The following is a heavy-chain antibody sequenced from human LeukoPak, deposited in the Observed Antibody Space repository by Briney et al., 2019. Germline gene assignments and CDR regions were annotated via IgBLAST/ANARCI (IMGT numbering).Heavy chain of an antibody. V-gene: IGHV1-8*01. J-gene: IGHJ5*02. CDR3: ARRSSGYYYLSNWFDP. CDR2: MNPNTGNT. D-gene: IGHD3-22*01. CDR1: GYTFTSYD. Sequence: ASLKVSCKASGYTFTSYDINWVRQATGQGLEWMAWMNPNTGNTGYAQKFQGRVTMTRNTSISTAYMELSSLRSEDTAVYYCARRSSGYYYLSNWFDPWGRGTLVTVSS.